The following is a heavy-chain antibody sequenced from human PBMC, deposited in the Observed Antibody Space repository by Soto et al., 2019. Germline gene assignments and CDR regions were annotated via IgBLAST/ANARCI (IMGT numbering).Heavy chain of an antibody. CDR1: GGTFSSYT. J-gene: IGHJ6*02. CDR3: ARGRMAEDDTGYYYSSLDV. V-gene: IGHV1-69*13. CDR2: VIPFFGTT. Sequence: ASVKVSCKASGGTFSSYTISWVRQAPGQGLEWMGGVIPFFGTTHYAQTFEGRVTITADASTSTAYLELSSLRSEDTAVFYCARGRMAEDDTGYYYSSLDVWGQGTTVTVSS. D-gene: IGHD3-10*01.